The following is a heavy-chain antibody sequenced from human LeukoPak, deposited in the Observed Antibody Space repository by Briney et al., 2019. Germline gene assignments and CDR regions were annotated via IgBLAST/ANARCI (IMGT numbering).Heavy chain of an antibody. CDR2: INPNSGGT. V-gene: IGHV1-2*02. J-gene: IGHJ5*02. CDR3: ARDEYYYGSGSYYPNWFDP. CDR1: GYTFTGDY. D-gene: IGHD3-10*01. Sequence: ASVKVSCKASGYTFTGDYMHWVRQAPGQGLEWMGWINPNSGGTNYAQKFQGRVTMTRDTSISTAYMELSRLRSDDTAVYYCARDEYYYGSGSYYPNWFDPWGQGTLVTVSS.